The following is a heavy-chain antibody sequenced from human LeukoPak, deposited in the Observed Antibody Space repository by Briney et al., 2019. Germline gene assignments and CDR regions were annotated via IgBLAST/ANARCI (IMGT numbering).Heavy chain of an antibody. CDR3: VRYCSSTTCYTRAVDY. V-gene: IGHV4-38-2*02. CDR2: IYHSGSA. J-gene: IGHJ4*02. CDR1: GYSITSGYN. Sequence: SETLPLTCTVSGYSITSGYNWAWIRQPPGKVLEWIGSIYHSGSAYYNPSLKSRVTISVDTSKNQFSLKLSSVTAADTAVYYCVRYCSSTTCYTRAVDYWGQGTLLTVSS. D-gene: IGHD2-2*02.